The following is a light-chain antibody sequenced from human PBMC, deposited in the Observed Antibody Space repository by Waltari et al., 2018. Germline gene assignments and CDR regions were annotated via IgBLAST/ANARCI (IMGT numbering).Light chain of an antibody. CDR1: PSALYNTNNKNY. V-gene: IGKV4-1*01. Sequence: IVMTSVPASLAVPLGERATIHCKASPSALYNTNNKNYLAWYQQKPGQPPKLLIYWASTRASGVPDRFSGSGSGTDFTLTISSLQAEDVAVYYCQQYYTAPLTFGGGTKVEIK. CDR2: WAS. CDR3: QQYYTAPLT. J-gene: IGKJ4*02.